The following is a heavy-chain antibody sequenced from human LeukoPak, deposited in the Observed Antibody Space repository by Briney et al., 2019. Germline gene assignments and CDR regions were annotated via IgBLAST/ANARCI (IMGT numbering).Heavy chain of an antibody. CDR1: GFTFSSYR. V-gene: IGHV3-21*01. Sequence: PGGSLRLSCAASGFTFSSYRMNWVRQAPGKGLEWVSSISSSSSYIYYADSVKGRFTISRDNAKNSLYLQMSSLRAEDTAVYYCARLAAMGFDYWGQGTLVTVSS. CDR3: ARLAAMGFDY. J-gene: IGHJ4*02. D-gene: IGHD5-18*01. CDR2: ISSSSSYI.